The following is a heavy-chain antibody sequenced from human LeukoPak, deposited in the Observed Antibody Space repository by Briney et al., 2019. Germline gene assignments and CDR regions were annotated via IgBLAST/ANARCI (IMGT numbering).Heavy chain of an antibody. CDR2: IYSGGST. Sequence: GGSLRLSCAASGFTVSSNYMSWVRQAPGKGLEWVSVIYSGGSTYYADSVEGRFTITRDNSKNTLYLQMKSLRAEDTAVYYCRRAGIAFLNWFDPWGQGTLVTVSS. CDR3: RRAGIAFLNWFDP. CDR1: GFTVSSNY. V-gene: IGHV3-66*01. D-gene: IGHD6-13*01. J-gene: IGHJ5*02.